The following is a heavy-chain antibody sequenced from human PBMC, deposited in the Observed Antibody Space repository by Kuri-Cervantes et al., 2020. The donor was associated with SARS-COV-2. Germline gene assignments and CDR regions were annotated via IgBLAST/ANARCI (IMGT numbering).Heavy chain of an antibody. Sequence: GGSLRLSCVASGFTFRDYYMSWIRQAPGKGLEWISYISSSDSTTYYADSVKGRFTISRDNSKNTLYLQMNSLRAEDTAVYYCAKEGFFYGSGRHFDYWGQGTLVTVSS. D-gene: IGHD3-10*01. CDR2: ISSSDSTT. CDR3: AKEGFFYGSGRHFDY. V-gene: IGHV3-11*01. J-gene: IGHJ4*02. CDR1: GFTFRDYY.